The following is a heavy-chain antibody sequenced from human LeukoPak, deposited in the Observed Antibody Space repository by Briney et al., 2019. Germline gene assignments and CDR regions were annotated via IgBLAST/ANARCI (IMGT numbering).Heavy chain of an antibody. V-gene: IGHV4-34*01. CDR2: INHSGST. CDR1: GGSFSGYY. J-gene: IGHJ4*02. CDR3: ARAPWELPDHFDY. D-gene: IGHD1-26*01. Sequence: SETLSLTCAVYGGSFSGYYWSWIRQPPGKGLEWIGEINHSGSTNYNPSLKSRVTISVDTSKNQFSLQLNSVTPEDTAVYYCARAPWELPDHFDYWGQGTLVTVSS.